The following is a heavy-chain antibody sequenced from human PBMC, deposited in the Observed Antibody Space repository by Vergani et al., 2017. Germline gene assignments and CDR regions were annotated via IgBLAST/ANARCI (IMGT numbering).Heavy chain of an antibody. Sequence: QITLKESGPTLVKPTQTLTLTCTFSGFSLSTSGVGVGWIRQPPGKALEWLALIYWNDDKRYSPSLKSRLTITKDTSKNQVVLTMTNMDPVDTATYYCARGRPTPGGHNWFDPWGQGTLVTVSS. D-gene: IGHD3-10*01. J-gene: IGHJ5*02. CDR2: IYWNDDK. CDR1: GFSLSTSGVG. V-gene: IGHV2-5*01. CDR3: ARGRPTPGGHNWFDP.